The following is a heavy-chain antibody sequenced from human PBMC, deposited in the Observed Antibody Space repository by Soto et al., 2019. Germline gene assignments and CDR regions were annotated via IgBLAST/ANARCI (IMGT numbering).Heavy chain of an antibody. CDR3: ARRISRYYYYYMDV. D-gene: IGHD6-13*01. CDR1: GVSIISYY. Sequence: PSETLSLTCTVSGVSIISYYWSWIRQPPGKGLEWIGYIYYSGSTNYNPSLKSRVTISVDTSKNQFSLKLSSVTAADTAVYYCARRISRYYYYYMDVWGKGTTVTVS. CDR2: IYYSGST. V-gene: IGHV4-59*08. J-gene: IGHJ6*03.